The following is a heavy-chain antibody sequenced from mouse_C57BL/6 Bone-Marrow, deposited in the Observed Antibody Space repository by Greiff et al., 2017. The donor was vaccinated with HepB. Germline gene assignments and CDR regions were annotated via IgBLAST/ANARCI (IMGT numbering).Heavy chain of an antibody. D-gene: IGHD1-1*01. CDR3: AYYYYGSSHWYFDV. Sequence: QVQLQQSGAELVKPGASVKISCKASGYAFSSYWMNWVKQRPGKGLEWIGQIYPGDGDTNYNGKFKGKATLTADKSSSTAYMQLSSLTSEDSAVYFCAYYYYGSSHWYFDVWGTGTTVTVSS. V-gene: IGHV1-80*01. CDR1: GYAFSSYW. CDR2: IYPGDGDT. J-gene: IGHJ1*03.